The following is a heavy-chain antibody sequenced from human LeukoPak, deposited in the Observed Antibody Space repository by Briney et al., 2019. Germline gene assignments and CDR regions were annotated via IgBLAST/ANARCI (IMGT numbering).Heavy chain of an antibody. CDR1: GFTFSGYW. D-gene: IGHD6-19*01. J-gene: IGHJ6*02. CDR2: ISSDESDK. Sequence: GGSLRLSCAASGFTFSGYWMHWVRQAPGKGLEWVAFISSDESDKYYADSVKGRFTISRDNSKNTLYLQMNSLRAEDTAVYYCARDISGWYSGGYFRMDVWGQGTTVTVSS. CDR3: ARDISGWYSGGYFRMDV. V-gene: IGHV3-30-3*01.